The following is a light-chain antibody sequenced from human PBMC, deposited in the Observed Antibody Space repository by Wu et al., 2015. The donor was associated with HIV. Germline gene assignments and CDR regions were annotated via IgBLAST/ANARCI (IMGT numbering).Light chain of an antibody. CDR1: QSVSSTY. Sequence: EIVLTQSPGTLSLSPGERATLSCRASQSVSSTYLAWYQQKPGQAPRLLIYGASSRATGIPDRFSGSGSGTDFTLTISRLEPEDFAMYYCQHYGTSTRTFGQGTKAEI. CDR2: GAS. CDR3: QHYGTSTRT. J-gene: IGKJ1*01. V-gene: IGKV3-20*01.